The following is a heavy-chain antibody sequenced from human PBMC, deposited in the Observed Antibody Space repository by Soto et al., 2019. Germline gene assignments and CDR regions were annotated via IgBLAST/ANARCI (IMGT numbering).Heavy chain of an antibody. J-gene: IGHJ5*02. Sequence: PSETLSLTCAVYGGSFRGYDWSWIRQPPGKGLEWIGEINHSGSTNYNPSLKSRVTISVDTSKKQFSLKLSSVTAADTAVYYCARGDSSGANWFDPWGQGTLVTVSS. D-gene: IGHD6-19*01. CDR3: ARGDSSGANWFDP. CDR2: INHSGST. V-gene: IGHV4-34*01. CDR1: GGSFRGYD.